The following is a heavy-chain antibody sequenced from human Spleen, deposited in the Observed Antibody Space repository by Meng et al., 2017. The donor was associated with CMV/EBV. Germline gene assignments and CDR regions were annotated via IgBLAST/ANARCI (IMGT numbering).Heavy chain of an antibody. CDR1: GFTCSSYS. V-gene: IGHV3-21*01. CDR3: ARVVSSGSSSPDY. Sequence: ASGFTCSSYSMNWVRQAPGKGLEWVPSISSSSSYIYYADSVKGRFTISRDNAKNSLYLQMNSLRAEDTAVYYCARVVSSGSSSPDYWGQGTLVTVSS. J-gene: IGHJ4*02. D-gene: IGHD6-6*01. CDR2: ISSSSSYI.